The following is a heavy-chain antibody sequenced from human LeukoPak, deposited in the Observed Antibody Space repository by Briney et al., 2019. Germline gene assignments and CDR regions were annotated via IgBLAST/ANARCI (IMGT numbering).Heavy chain of an antibody. J-gene: IGHJ5*02. CDR1: GLTFASYA. CDR2: ISADGTT. CDR3: VACSSASCYGDRFDP. Sequence: GGSLRLSCAASGLTFASYAMTWVRQAPGKGLEWVSSISADGTTYYADSVKGRFTISRDNSRDTFFLEMSSLRAEDTALYYCVACSSASCYGDRFDPWGQGTLVTVSS. V-gene: IGHV3-23*01. D-gene: IGHD2-2*01.